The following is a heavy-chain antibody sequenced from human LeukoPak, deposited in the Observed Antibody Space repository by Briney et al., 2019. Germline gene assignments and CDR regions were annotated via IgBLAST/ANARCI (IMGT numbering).Heavy chain of an antibody. V-gene: IGHV1-69*13. D-gene: IGHD3-9*01. CDR2: IIPIFGTA. CDR3: ASLLRYFDWLFAFDI. Sequence: ASVKVSCKASGGTFSSYAISCVRQAPGQGLEWMGGIIPIFGTANYAQKFQGRVTITADESTSTAYMELSSLRSEDTAVYYCASLLRYFDWLFAFDIWGQGTMVTVSS. CDR1: GGTFSSYA. J-gene: IGHJ3*02.